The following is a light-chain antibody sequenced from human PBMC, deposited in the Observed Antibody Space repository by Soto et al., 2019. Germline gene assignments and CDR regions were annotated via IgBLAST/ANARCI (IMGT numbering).Light chain of an antibody. CDR3: SSYTSSSTLDVV. V-gene: IGLV2-14*01. CDR1: SSDIGTYKY. J-gene: IGLJ2*01. Sequence: QSALTQPASVSGSPGQSITISCTGTSSDIGTYKYVSWFQHHPGKAPKLIIFEVSNRPSGVSNRFSGSKSGNTASLTISGLQAEDEADYYCSSYTSSSTLDVVFGGGTKLTVL. CDR2: EVS.